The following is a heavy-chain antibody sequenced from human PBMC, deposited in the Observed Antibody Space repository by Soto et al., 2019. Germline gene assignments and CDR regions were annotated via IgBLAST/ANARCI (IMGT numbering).Heavy chain of an antibody. CDR3: AKPLPNHGGFDY. V-gene: IGHV3-74*01. Sequence: EVQLVESGGGLVQPGGSLRLSCAASGFTFSSYWMHWVRQAPGEGLVWVSRINSDGSSTSYADSVKGRFTISRDNAKNTLYLQMNSLRAEDTAVYYCAKPLPNHGGFDYWGQGTLVTVSS. J-gene: IGHJ4*02. CDR2: INSDGSST. CDR1: GFTFSSYW.